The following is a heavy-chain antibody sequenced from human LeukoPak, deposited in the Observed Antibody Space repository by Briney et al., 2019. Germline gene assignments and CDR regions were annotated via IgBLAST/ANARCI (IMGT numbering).Heavy chain of an antibody. Sequence: GGSLRLSCAASGFTFSRYAMHWVRQAPGKGLEWVAVISDDGTFTLYGDSVRGRFTISRDSSRNTLYLQMNSLRPEDTAVYYCTRDPYRDAPDYFDYWGRGTLVTVSS. D-gene: IGHD1-14*01. CDR3: TRDPYRDAPDYFDY. V-gene: IGHV3-30-3*01. CDR1: GFTFSRYA. J-gene: IGHJ4*02. CDR2: ISDDGTFT.